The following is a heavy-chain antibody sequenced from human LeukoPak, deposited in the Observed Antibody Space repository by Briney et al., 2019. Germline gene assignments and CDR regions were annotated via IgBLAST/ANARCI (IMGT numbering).Heavy chain of an antibody. V-gene: IGHV1-3*01. CDR3: ARDPGSRSYWSNSGMDV. CDR2: INAGNGDT. J-gene: IGHJ6*02. CDR1: RYTFSNDA. Sequence: VASVKVSCKASRYTFSNDAMHWVRQAPGERLEWMGWINAGNGDTKYSQNFQGRVTITRDTSASTTYMELSSLSSEDTAVYYCARDPGSRSYWSNSGMDVWGQGTTVTVSS. D-gene: IGHD3-10*01.